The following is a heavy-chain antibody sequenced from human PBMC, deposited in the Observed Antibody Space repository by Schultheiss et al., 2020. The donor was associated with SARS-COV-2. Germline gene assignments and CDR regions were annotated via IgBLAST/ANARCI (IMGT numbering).Heavy chain of an antibody. V-gene: IGHV4-59*01. D-gene: IGHD1-26*01. CDR2: IYYSGST. J-gene: IGHJ4*02. CDR1: GDSISSFY. CDR3: ARASGSYVADY. Sequence: GSLRLSCTVSGDSISSFYWSWIRQPPGKGLEWIGYIYYSGSTNYNPSLKSRVTISVDTSKNQFSLKLSSVTAADTAVYYCARASGSYVADYWGQGTLVTVSS.